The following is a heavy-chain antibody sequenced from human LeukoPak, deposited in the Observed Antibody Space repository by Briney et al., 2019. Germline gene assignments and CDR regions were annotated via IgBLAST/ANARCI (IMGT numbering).Heavy chain of an antibody. Sequence: PGGSLRLSCAASGFTFSSYNMNWVRQAPGKGLEWVSYISFASVTIYYAASVRGRFTISRDNTKNSLYLQMSSLRAEDTAVYYCARAAAGMNHFDYWGQGTLVTVSS. CDR3: ARAAAGMNHFDY. CDR1: GFTFSSYN. V-gene: IGHV3-48*01. D-gene: IGHD6-13*01. J-gene: IGHJ4*02. CDR2: ISFASVTI.